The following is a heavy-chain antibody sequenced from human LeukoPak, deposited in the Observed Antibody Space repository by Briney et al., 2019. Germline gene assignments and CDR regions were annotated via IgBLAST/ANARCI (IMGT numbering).Heavy chain of an antibody. Sequence: SETLSLTCTVSGGSISSYYCSWIRQPPGKGLEWIAYIYSSGSTNYNPSLKSRVTLSVDTSKNQFSLKLTSVTAADTTVYYCARDRWDYGSGSHAGHFDFWGQGTLVTVSS. CDR3: ARDRWDYGSGSHAGHFDF. D-gene: IGHD3-10*01. J-gene: IGHJ4*02. CDR2: IYSSGST. CDR1: GGSISSYY. V-gene: IGHV4-59*01.